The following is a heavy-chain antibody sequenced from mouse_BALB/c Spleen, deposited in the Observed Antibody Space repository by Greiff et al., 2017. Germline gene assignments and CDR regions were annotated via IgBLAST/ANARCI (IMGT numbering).Heavy chain of an antibody. V-gene: IGHV5-9-4*01. CDR2: ISSGGSYT. CDR1: GFTFSSYA. D-gene: IGHD1-1*01. CDR3: ARGDYYGLYYYAMDY. Sequence: DVKLVESGGGLVKPGGSLKLSCAASGFTFSSYAMSWVRQSPVKRLEWVAEISSGGSYTYYPDTVTGRFTISRDNAKNTLYLEMSSLRSEDTAMYYCARGDYYGLYYYAMDYWGQGTSVTVSS. J-gene: IGHJ4*01.